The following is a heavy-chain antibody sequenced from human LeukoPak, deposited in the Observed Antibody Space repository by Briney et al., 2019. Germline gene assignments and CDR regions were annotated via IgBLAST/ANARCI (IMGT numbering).Heavy chain of an antibody. V-gene: IGHV4-38-2*02. J-gene: IGHJ4*02. CDR1: GYSISSGYY. Sequence: SETLSLTCTVSGYSISSGYYWGWIRQPPGKELEWIGSIYHSGSTYYNPSLKSRVTISVDTSKNQFSLKLSSVTAADTAVYYCARVPVEYSSSYFDYWGQGTLVTVSS. CDR3: ARVPVEYSSSYFDY. CDR2: IYHSGST. D-gene: IGHD6-6*01.